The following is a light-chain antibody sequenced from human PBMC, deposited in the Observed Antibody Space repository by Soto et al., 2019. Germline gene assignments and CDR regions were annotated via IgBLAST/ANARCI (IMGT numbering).Light chain of an antibody. J-gene: IGKJ1*01. CDR2: KAT. Sequence: QLSQSPSTPSASVGDRVTITCQASQSVHTWLAWSQQKPGKAPKLLIYKATTLETGVPSRFSGSGSETEFTLTISDLQPDDLGTYYCQQYNNYFTFGQGTKVDIK. CDR1: QSVHTW. CDR3: QQYNNYFT. V-gene: IGKV1-5*03.